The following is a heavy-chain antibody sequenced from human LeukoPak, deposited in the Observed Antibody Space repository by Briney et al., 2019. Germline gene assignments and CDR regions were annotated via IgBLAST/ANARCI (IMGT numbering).Heavy chain of an antibody. CDR1: GFTFDNYA. CDR2: ISWNSGSI. J-gene: IGHJ4*02. D-gene: IGHD3-22*01. Sequence: PGGSLRLSCAASGFTFDNYAMHWVRQAPGKGLEWVSGISWNSGSIGYADSVKGRFTIPRDNAKNSLYLQMNSLRAEDMALYYCAKDNYYDSSGYIDYWGQGTLVTVSS. V-gene: IGHV3-9*03. CDR3: AKDNYYDSSGYIDY.